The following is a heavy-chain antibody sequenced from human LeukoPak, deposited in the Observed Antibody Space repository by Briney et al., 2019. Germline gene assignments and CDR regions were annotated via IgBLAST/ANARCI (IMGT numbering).Heavy chain of an antibody. Sequence: PGRSLRLSCAASGFTFSSYAMSWVRQAPGKGLEWVSLISSTGGTTYYADSVKGRFTISRDNSENTLYLQMNRLRAEDTAVYYCSTSRPLRSFDCWGQGTLVTVSS. D-gene: IGHD4-17*01. CDR3: STSRPLRSFDC. CDR2: ISSTGGTT. V-gene: IGHV3-23*01. J-gene: IGHJ4*02. CDR1: GFTFSSYA.